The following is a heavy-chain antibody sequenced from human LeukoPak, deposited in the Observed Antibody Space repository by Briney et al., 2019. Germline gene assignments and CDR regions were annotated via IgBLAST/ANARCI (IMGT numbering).Heavy chain of an antibody. CDR3: ARGSGGYDSSFDY. J-gene: IGHJ4*02. CDR2: ISGSGGST. Sequence: GGSLRLSCAASGFTFSSYAMSWVRQAPGKGLEWVSGISGSGGSTYYADSVKGRFTISRDNSKNTLYLQMNSLRAEDTAVYYCARGSGGYDSSFDYWGQGTLVTVSS. CDR1: GFTFSSYA. D-gene: IGHD5-12*01. V-gene: IGHV3-23*01.